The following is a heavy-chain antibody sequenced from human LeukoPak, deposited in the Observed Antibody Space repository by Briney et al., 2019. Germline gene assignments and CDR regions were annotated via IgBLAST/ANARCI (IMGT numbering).Heavy chain of an antibody. D-gene: IGHD1-26*01. J-gene: IGHJ4*02. CDR3: ARLSRSYYIFDY. V-gene: IGHV1-18*01. CDR2: ITTYNGYT. CDR1: GYTFTNYG. Sequence: ASVKVSCKASGYTFTNYGIRWMRQAPGQGLEWMGWITTYNGYTNYAQKFQGRVTMTTDTSTSTAYMELRSLRSDDAAVYYCARLSRSYYIFDYWGQGTLVTVSS.